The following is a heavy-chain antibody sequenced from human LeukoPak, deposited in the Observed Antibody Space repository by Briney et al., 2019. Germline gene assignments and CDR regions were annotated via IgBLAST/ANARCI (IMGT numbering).Heavy chain of an antibody. D-gene: IGHD3-22*01. V-gene: IGHV3-21*01. CDR1: GFTFSSYS. CDR2: ISSSSSYM. Sequence: GGSLRLSCAASGFTFSSYSMNWVRQAPGKGLEWVSSISSSSSYMYYADSVKGRFTISRDNAKNSLYLQMNSLRAEDTAVYYCARNPTYYYDSSGYYYDYWGQGTLVTVSS. J-gene: IGHJ4*02. CDR3: ARNPTYYYDSSGYYYDY.